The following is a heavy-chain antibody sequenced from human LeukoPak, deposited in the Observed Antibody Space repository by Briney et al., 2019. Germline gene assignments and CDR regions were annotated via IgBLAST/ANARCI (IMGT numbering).Heavy chain of an antibody. J-gene: IGHJ5*02. CDR2: ISGSASNT. V-gene: IGHV3-23*01. CDR3: AKDLSPAAA. CDR1: GFSFDSSW. D-gene: IGHD6-25*01. Sequence: GGSLRLSCTASGFSFDSSWMIWVRQAPGKGLEWVSAISGSASNTYYADSVKGRFTISRDNSKNTLSLQMNNLRDEDTAVYYCAKDLSPAAAWGQGTLVTVSS.